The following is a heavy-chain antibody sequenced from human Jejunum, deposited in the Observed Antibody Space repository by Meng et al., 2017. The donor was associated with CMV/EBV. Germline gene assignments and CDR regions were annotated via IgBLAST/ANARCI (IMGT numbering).Heavy chain of an antibody. J-gene: IGHJ4*02. CDR2: MNPNSGNT. D-gene: IGHD2-15*01. V-gene: IGHV1-8*03. CDR3: ARGRGWY. Sequence: VKVSCTASAYTFTSYALDWVRRATGRGLEWVGWMNPNSGNTGYAQKFQGRVTITRNTSISTAYMELSSLKSEDTAVYYCARGRGWYWGQGTLVTVSS. CDR1: AYTFTSYA.